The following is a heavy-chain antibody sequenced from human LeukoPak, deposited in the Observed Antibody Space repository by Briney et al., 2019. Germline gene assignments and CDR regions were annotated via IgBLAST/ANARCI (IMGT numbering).Heavy chain of an antibody. CDR2: TSGDGGAT. Sequence: QSGGSLRLSCAASGFTFSSYAMSWVRQSTGKGLEWLSSTSGDGGATYYSNSVKGRFTISRDNSRNTLYLQMNSLRAEDTAVYYCAKDRPNYYGSNGHYYRRDGDYWGQGTLVTVSS. V-gene: IGHV3-23*01. CDR3: AKDRPNYYGSNGHYYRRDGDY. J-gene: IGHJ4*02. CDR1: GFTFSSYA. D-gene: IGHD3-22*01.